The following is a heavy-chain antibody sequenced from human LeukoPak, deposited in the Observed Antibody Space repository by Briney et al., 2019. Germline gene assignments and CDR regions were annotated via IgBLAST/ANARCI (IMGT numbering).Heavy chain of an antibody. V-gene: IGHV3-48*03. CDR1: GFTFSSYE. CDR2: IGSSGSTI. J-gene: IGHJ4*02. CDR3: ARERREGYNFDY. Sequence: GGSLRLSCAASGFTFSSYEMNWVRQAPGKGLEWISYIGSSGSTIDSADSVKGRFTISRDNAKNSLYLQMNSLRAEDTAVYYCARERREGYNFDYWGQGTLVTVSS. D-gene: IGHD5-18*01.